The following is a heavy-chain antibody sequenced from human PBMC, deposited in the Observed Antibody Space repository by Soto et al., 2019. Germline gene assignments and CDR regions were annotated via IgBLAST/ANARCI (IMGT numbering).Heavy chain of an antibody. CDR2: IYYSGST. J-gene: IGHJ5*02. V-gene: IGHV4-39*01. Sequence: SETLSLTCTVSGGSISSSSYYWGWIRQPPGKGLEWIGSIYYSGSTYYNPSLKSRVTISVDTSKNQFSLKLSSVTAADTAVYYCARPWASMVRGVIGGAFDPWGQGTLVTVSS. CDR1: GGSISSSSYY. D-gene: IGHD3-10*01. CDR3: ARPWASMVRGVIGGAFDP.